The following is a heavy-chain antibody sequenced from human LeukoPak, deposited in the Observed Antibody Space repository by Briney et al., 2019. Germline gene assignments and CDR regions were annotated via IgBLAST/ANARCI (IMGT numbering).Heavy chain of an antibody. V-gene: IGHV4-59*01. CDR3: ARASRGFGELYRPYNWFDP. Sequence: SETLSLTCTVSGGSISSYYWSWIRQPPRKGLEWIGYIYYSGSTNYNPSLKSRVTISVDTSKNQFSLKLSSVTAADTAVYYCARASRGFGELYRPYNWFDPWGQGTLVTVSS. J-gene: IGHJ5*02. CDR1: GGSISSYY. D-gene: IGHD3-10*01. CDR2: IYYSGST.